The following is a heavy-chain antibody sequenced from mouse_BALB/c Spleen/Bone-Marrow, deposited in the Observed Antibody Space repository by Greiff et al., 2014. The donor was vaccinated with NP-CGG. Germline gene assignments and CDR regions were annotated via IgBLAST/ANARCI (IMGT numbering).Heavy chain of an antibody. CDR2: IDPSYGYT. CDR1: GYAFSDSW. D-gene: IGHD2-13*01. CDR3: ASIFYADFGWFPY. J-gene: IGHJ3*01. Sequence: VQLQQSGAELVKPGASVKISCKASGYAFSDSWMHWVKQRPGQGLEWIGGIDPSYGYTNFNPKFKGKATLTVDESSNTAYMQLSSLTSEDSAVYYCASIFYADFGWFPYWGQGTLVTVSA. V-gene: IGHV1-69*02.